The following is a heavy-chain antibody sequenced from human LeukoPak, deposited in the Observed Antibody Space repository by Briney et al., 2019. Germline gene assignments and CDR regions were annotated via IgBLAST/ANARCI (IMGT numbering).Heavy chain of an antibody. CDR3: ARDSTYYYGSGSSGPHYFDN. V-gene: IGHV3-30-3*01. Sequence: GGSLRLPCAASGFNFGNYAMHWVRQAPGKGLEWVSLIPSGGFYEYYADSVKGRFTISRDDSGNTLYLQLNSLRPEDTAVYYCARDSTYYYGSGSSGPHYFDNWGKGTLVTVSS. CDR2: IPSGGFYE. CDR1: GFNFGNYA. J-gene: IGHJ4*02. D-gene: IGHD3-10*01.